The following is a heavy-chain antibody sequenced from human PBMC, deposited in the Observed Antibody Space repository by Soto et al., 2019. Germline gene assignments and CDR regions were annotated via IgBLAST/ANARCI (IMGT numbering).Heavy chain of an antibody. Sequence: QVQVVQSGVEVRRPGSSVKVSCKASGDTFKNCVISWVRQAPGQGLDWMGGIIPLFGTTDFGLRVQGRLTITTDESTTTAYMELRRLRSEDTATYYCAAELGFGKLSVVWGQGTTVIVSS. D-gene: IGHD3-10*01. CDR1: GDTFKNCV. V-gene: IGHV1-69*01. CDR2: IIPLFGTT. J-gene: IGHJ6*02. CDR3: AAELGFGKLSVV.